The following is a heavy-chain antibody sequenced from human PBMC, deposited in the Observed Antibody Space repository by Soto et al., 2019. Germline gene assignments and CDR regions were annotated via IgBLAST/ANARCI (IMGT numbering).Heavy chain of an antibody. J-gene: IGHJ4*02. CDR3: ARVPMGIAVAGVFDY. D-gene: IGHD6-19*01. V-gene: IGHV1-18*01. CDR2: ISAYNGNT. Sequence: ASVKVSCKASAYTFTSYGISWVRQAPGQGLEWMGWISAYNGNTNYAQKLQGRVTMTTDTSTSTAYMELRSLRSDDTAVYYCARVPMGIAVAGVFDYWGQGTLVTVSS. CDR1: AYTFTSYG.